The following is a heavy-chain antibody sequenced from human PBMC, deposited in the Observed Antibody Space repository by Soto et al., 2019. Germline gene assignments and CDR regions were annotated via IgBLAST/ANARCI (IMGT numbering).Heavy chain of an antibody. J-gene: IGHJ4*01. CDR1: GGSFSGYY. V-gene: IGHV4-34*01. CDR2: INHSGST. D-gene: IGHD2-8*02. Sequence: SEILTLTYAVDGGSFSGYYWPWIRQPPGTGLEWIGEINHSGSTNYNPSLKSRVTISVDTSKNQFSLKLTSVTAADTAVYYCARDKITGLFDYWGQGTLVTVSS. CDR3: ARDKITGLFDY.